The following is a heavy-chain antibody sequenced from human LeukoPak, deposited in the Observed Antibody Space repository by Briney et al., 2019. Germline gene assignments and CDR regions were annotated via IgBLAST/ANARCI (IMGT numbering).Heavy chain of an antibody. D-gene: IGHD3-22*01. CDR1: GGSISSSNW. CDR3: TASYDSTGYSYS. Sequence: SETLSLTCAVSGGSISSSNWWSWVRQPPGKGLEWIGEIYHRGSTNYNPSLKSRVTISVDKSKNQFSLKLSSVTAADTAVYYCTASYDSTGYSYSWGRGTLVTVSS. J-gene: IGHJ4*02. CDR2: IYHRGST. V-gene: IGHV4-4*02.